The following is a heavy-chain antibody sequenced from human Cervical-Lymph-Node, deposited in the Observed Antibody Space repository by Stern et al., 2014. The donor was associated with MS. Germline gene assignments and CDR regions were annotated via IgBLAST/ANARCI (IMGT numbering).Heavy chain of an antibody. CDR2: IDNDGSST. CDR1: GFTFRSYW. J-gene: IGHJ6*02. D-gene: IGHD4-17*01. CDR3: ARGYGDTFYYYYGMDV. Sequence: EVQLVESGGGLVQPGGSLRLSCAASGFTFRSYWMHWVRQAPGKGLGWVSRIDNDGSSTSYADSVKGRFTISRDNAKNTLYLQMNSLRAEDTAVYYCARGYGDTFYYYYGMDVWGQGTPVTVSS. V-gene: IGHV3-74*02.